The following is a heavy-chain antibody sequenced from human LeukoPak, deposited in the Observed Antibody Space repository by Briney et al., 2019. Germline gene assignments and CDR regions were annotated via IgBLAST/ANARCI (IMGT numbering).Heavy chain of an antibody. Sequence: PSETLSLTCTVSGGSISSYYWSWIRQPPGKGLEWIGYIYYSGSTNYNPSLKSRVTISVDTSKNQFSLKLSSVTAADTAVYYCARVWRGCWADYWGQGTLVTASS. CDR3: ARVWRGCWADY. V-gene: IGHV4-59*01. CDR1: GGSISSYY. D-gene: IGHD2-15*01. J-gene: IGHJ4*02. CDR2: IYYSGST.